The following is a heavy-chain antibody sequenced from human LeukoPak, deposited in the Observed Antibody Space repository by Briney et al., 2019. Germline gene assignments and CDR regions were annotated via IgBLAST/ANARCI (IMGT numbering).Heavy chain of an antibody. V-gene: IGHV4-4*07. Sequence: SETLSLTCTVSGGSISSYYWSWIRQPAGKGLEWIGRIYTSGSTNYNPSLKSRVTMSVDTSKNQFSLKLSSVTAADMAVYYCARGPSGGCSSTSCLSFDYWGQGTLVTVSS. D-gene: IGHD2-2*01. CDR2: IYTSGST. J-gene: IGHJ4*02. CDR3: ARGPSGGCSSTSCLSFDY. CDR1: GGSISSYY.